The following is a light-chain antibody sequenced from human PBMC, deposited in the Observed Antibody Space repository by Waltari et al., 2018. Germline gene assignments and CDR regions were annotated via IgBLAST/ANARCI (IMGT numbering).Light chain of an antibody. CDR2: GAS. CDR3: QERGRT. V-gene: IGKV3-15*01. Sequence: IVMTQSPATLSVSPGEGATLSCKASQSLSSNLAWYQQKPGQLPRLLIYGASTRATGIPARFSCSGSGTEFTLTISSLQAEDFAVYYCQERGRTFGQGTKVEIK. CDR1: QSLSSN. J-gene: IGKJ1*01.